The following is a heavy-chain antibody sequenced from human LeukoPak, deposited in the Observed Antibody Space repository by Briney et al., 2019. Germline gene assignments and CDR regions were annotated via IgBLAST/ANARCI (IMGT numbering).Heavy chain of an antibody. D-gene: IGHD6-13*01. Sequence: ASVKVSCKASGYTFTGCYMHWVRQAPGQGLEWMGWINPNSGGTNYAQKFQGRVTMTRDTSISTAYMELSRLRSDDTAVYYCASSEQQLVGGWFDPWGQGTLVTVSS. V-gene: IGHV1-2*02. J-gene: IGHJ5*02. CDR1: GYTFTGCY. CDR3: ASSEQQLVGGWFDP. CDR2: INPNSGGT.